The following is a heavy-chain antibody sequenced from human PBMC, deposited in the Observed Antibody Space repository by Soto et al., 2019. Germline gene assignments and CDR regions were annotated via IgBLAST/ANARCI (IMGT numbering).Heavy chain of an antibody. V-gene: IGHV4-61*03. CDR1: GDSVTSGSYY. J-gene: IGHJ6*02. Sequence: TLSLTCIVSGDSVTSGSYYWTWLRQPPGKGLEWIGYISYTGRTKYNPSLQSRVTISVDTSKNDFSLNLSSVTAADTAVYFCAREWGLLPYYVMNVWGHGTAVTVSS. CDR2: ISYTGRT. CDR3: AREWGLLPYYVMNV. D-gene: IGHD7-27*01.